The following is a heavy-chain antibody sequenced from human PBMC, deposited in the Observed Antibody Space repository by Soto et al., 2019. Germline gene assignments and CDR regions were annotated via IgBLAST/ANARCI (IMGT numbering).Heavy chain of an antibody. CDR1: GGSMSSSNW. Sequence: SETLSLTCAVSGGSMSSSNWWIWVRQPPGKGLEWIGEIYHSGSTNYNPSLKSRVTISVDTSKNQFSLKLSSVTAADTAVYYCANYFYGSGSYFDYWGQGTPVTVSS. D-gene: IGHD3-10*01. CDR2: IYHSGST. CDR3: ANYFYGSGSYFDY. J-gene: IGHJ4*02. V-gene: IGHV4-4*02.